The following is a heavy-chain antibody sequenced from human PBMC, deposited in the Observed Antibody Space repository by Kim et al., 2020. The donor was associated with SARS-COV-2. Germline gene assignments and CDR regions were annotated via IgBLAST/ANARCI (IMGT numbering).Heavy chain of an antibody. CDR3: ARGQQLVFNGLRYYYGMDV. J-gene: IGHJ6*02. CDR1: GGSISSSSYY. CDR2: IYYSGST. V-gene: IGHV4-39*01. Sequence: SETLSLTCTVSGGSISSSSYYWGWIRQPPGKGLEWIGSIYYSGSTYYNPSLKSRVTISVDTSKNQFSLKLSSVTAADTAVYYCARGQQLVFNGLRYYYGMDVWGQGTTVTVSS. D-gene: IGHD6-13*01.